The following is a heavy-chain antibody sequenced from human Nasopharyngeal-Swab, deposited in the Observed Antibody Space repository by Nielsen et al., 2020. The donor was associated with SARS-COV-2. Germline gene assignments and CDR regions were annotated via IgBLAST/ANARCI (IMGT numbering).Heavy chain of an antibody. CDR3: ARGSSSGFLLDY. CDR1: GYTFTSYG. D-gene: IGHD6-6*01. CDR2: ISAYNGNT. J-gene: IGHJ4*02. Sequence: ASVKVSCKASGYTFTSYGISWVRQAPGQGLEWMGWISAYNGNTNYAQKLQGRVTMTTDTSTSTVYMELSSLRSEDTAVYYCARGSSSGFLLDYWGQGTLVTVSS. V-gene: IGHV1-18*01.